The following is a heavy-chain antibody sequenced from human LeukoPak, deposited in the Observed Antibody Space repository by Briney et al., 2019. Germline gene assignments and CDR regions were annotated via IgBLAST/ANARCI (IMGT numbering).Heavy chain of an antibody. CDR2: INHSGST. CDR3: AREGSMALMDYYYYMDV. J-gene: IGHJ6*03. D-gene: IGHD2/OR15-2a*01. CDR1: GGSFSGYY. V-gene: IGHV4-34*01. Sequence: KSSETLSLTCAVYGGSFSGYYWSWIRQPPGKGLEWIGEINHSGSTNYNPSLKSRVTISVDTSKNQFSLKLSSVTAADTAVYYCAREGSMALMDYYYYMDVWGKGTTVTVSS.